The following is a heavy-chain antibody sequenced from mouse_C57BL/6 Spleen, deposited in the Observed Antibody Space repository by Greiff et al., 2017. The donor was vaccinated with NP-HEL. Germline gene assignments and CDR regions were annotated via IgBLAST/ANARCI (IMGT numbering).Heavy chain of an antibody. CDR2: IDPSDSYT. D-gene: IGHD2-12*01. V-gene: IGHV1-50*01. CDR1: GYTFTSYW. J-gene: IGHJ2*01. Sequence: VQLQQPGAELVKPGASVKLSCKASGYTFTSYWMQWVKQRPGQGLEWIGEIDPSDSYTNYNQKFKGKATLTVDTSSSTAYMQLRSLTSEVSAVYYCARGAYVFDYWGQGTTLTVSS. CDR3: ARGAYVFDY.